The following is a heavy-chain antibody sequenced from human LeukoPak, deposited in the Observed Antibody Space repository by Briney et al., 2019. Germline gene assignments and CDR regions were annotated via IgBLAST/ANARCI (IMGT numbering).Heavy chain of an antibody. V-gene: IGHV3-66*01. Sequence: GGSLRLSCAASGFTVSSNYMSWVRQAPGKGLEWVSVIYSGGSTYYADSVKGRFTISRDNSKNTLYLQMNSLRAEDTAVYYCARGLRYFDWGGAFDIWGQGTMVTVSS. CDR2: IYSGGST. CDR3: ARGLRYFDWGGAFDI. J-gene: IGHJ3*02. D-gene: IGHD3-9*01. CDR1: GFTVSSNY.